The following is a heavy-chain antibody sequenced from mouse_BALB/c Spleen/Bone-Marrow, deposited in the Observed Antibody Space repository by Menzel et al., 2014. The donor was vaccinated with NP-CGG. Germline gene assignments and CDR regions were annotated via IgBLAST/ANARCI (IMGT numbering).Heavy chain of an antibody. CDR3: TRSTMITYWDY. Sequence: VQLQQSGAELVKPGASVKLSCKASGYTFTSYYMYWVKQRPGQGLEWIGEINPSNGGTNFNEKFKSKATLTVDKSSSTAYMQLSSLTSEDAAVYYCTRSTMITYWDYWGQGTTLTVSS. D-gene: IGHD2-4*01. CDR1: GYTFTSYY. J-gene: IGHJ2*01. CDR2: INPSNGGT. V-gene: IGHV1S81*02.